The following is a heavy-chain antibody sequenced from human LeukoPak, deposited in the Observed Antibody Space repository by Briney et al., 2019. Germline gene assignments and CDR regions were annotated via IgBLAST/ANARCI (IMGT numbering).Heavy chain of an antibody. CDR1: GGSFSGYY. D-gene: IGHD6-19*01. Sequence: SETLSLTCAVYGGSFSGYYWSWIRQPPGKGLEWIGEINHSGSTNYNPSLKSRVTISVDTSKNQFSLKLSSVTAADTAVYYCVRGLLAVAGHYYYYGMDVWGQGTTVTVS. CDR2: INHSGST. J-gene: IGHJ6*02. CDR3: VRGLLAVAGHYYYYGMDV. V-gene: IGHV4-34*01.